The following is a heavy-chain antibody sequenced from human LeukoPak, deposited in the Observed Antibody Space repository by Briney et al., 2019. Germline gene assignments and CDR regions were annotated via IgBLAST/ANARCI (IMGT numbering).Heavy chain of an antibody. CDR2: INLNSGGT. V-gene: IGHV1-2*02. CDR3: ARDGSEGGYDAFYYYYYYMDV. D-gene: IGHD5-12*01. J-gene: IGHJ6*03. Sequence: GASVKVSCKASGYTFTGYYMHWVRQAPGQGLEWMGWINLNSGGTNYAQKFQGRVTMTRDTSISTAYMELSRLRSDDTAVYYCARDGSEGGYDAFYYYYYYMDVWGKGTTVTISS. CDR1: GYTFTGYY.